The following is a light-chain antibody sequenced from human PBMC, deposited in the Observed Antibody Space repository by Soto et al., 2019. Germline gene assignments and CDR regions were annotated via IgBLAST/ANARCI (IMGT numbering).Light chain of an antibody. Sequence: SVLTQPPSASGSPGQSVPISCTGTSSDVGGYKYVSWYQQHPGKAPKLMIFEVNKRPSGVPDRFSGSKSGNTASLTVSGLQAEDEADYYCSSYAGINNLGVFGTGTKLTVL. V-gene: IGLV2-8*01. CDR2: EVN. J-gene: IGLJ1*01. CDR1: SSDVGGYKY. CDR3: SSYAGINNLGV.